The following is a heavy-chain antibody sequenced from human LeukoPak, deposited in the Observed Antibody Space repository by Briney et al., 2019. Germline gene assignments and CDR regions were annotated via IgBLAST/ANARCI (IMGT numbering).Heavy chain of an antibody. V-gene: IGHV5-51*01. Sequence: GVSLKISCKASGYSFTNYWIGWVRPMPGKGLEWMGIIYPGGSDTRYSPSFQGQVTISADKSISTAYMQWSSLKASDTAMYYCARQSRETTVTTWFDPWGHGTLVTVSS. D-gene: IGHD4-17*01. CDR2: IYPGGSDT. CDR3: ARQSRETTVTTWFDP. J-gene: IGHJ5*02. CDR1: GYSFTNYW.